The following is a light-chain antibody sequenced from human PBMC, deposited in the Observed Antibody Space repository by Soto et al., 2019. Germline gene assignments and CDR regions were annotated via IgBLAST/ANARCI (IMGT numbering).Light chain of an antibody. CDR3: QQYGGSPPYT. CDR2: RAS. J-gene: IGKJ2*01. CDR1: QSVSSIY. Sequence: EIVLTQSPGTLSLSPGERATLSCRASQSVSSIYLAWYQQKPGQAPRLLIYRASSTATGIPDSFSGSGSGTDFTLTISRLEPEDFAVYYCQQYGGSPPYTFGQGTKLEIK. V-gene: IGKV3-20*01.